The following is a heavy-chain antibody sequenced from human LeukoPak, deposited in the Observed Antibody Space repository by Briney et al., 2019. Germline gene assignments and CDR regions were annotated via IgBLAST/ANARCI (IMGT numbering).Heavy chain of an antibody. V-gene: IGHV4-59*08. J-gene: IGHJ6*02. CDR3: ARHAGYGSGSSSPYYGLDV. CDR2: IYYSGST. Sequence: SETLSLTCNVSGGSISSYYWSRILQPPGKGLQWIGYIYYSGSTDYNPSLKSRVTISVDTSKNQFSLKLTSVTATDTAVYFCARHAGYGSGSSSPYYGLDVWGQGTTVTVPS. D-gene: IGHD3-10*01. CDR1: GGSISSYY.